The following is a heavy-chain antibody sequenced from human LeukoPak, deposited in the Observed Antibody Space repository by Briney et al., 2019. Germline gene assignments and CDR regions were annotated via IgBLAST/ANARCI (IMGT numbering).Heavy chain of an antibody. CDR2: IYHSGST. Sequence: SSETLSLTCTVSGGSISGHYWSWIRQPPGKGLEWIGYIYHSGSTYYNPSLKSRVTISVDRSKNQFSLKLSSVTAADTAVYYCARARGYGGITFDYWGQGTLVTVSS. D-gene: IGHD4-23*01. V-gene: IGHV4-59*11. CDR1: GGSISGHY. J-gene: IGHJ4*02. CDR3: ARARGYGGITFDY.